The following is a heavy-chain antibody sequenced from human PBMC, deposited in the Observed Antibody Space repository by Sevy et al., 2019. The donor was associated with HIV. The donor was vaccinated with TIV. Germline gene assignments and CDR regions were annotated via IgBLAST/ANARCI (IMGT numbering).Heavy chain of an antibody. CDR3: AKDMGVSGSQNLDY. CDR2: ISWNSGSI. J-gene: IGHJ4*02. CDR1: GFTFDDYA. Sequence: GGSLRLSCAASGFTFDDYAMHWVQQAPGKGLEWVSGISWNSGSIGYADSVKGRFTISRDNAKNSLYLQMNSLRAEDTALYYCAKDMGVSGSQNLDYWGQGTLVTVSS. D-gene: IGHD1-26*01. V-gene: IGHV3-9*01.